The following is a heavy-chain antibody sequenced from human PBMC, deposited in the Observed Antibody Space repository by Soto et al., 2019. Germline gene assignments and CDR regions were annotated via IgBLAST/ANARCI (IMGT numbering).Heavy chain of an antibody. Sequence: QLQESGPGLAQPSETLSLTCTVSGGSFSSNSHFWAWIRQPPGKGLEWIGSTYFGVNSRYNPSLESRVTLSVDTSKNQFALKVNSVTAADTAIYYCARSETGGNPHLYFDLCVRGTLVTVSS. CDR1: GGSFSSNSHF. J-gene: IGHJ2*01. CDR3: ARSETGGNPHLYFDL. CDR2: TYFGVNS. V-gene: IGHV4-39*01. D-gene: IGHD2-15*01.